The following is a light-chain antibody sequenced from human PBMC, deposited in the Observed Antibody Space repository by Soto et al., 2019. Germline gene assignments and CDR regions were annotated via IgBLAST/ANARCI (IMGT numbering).Light chain of an antibody. CDR3: QQRDNWPLT. Sequence: EIVLTQSPASLSLSPGERATLSCRASQSVSRNLAWYQQRPGQAPRLLIYDTSFRATDIPARFSGSGSGTDFTLTISSLEPADSAVYYCQQRDNWPLTFGGGTKVEIK. V-gene: IGKV3-11*01. CDR1: QSVSRN. CDR2: DTS. J-gene: IGKJ4*01.